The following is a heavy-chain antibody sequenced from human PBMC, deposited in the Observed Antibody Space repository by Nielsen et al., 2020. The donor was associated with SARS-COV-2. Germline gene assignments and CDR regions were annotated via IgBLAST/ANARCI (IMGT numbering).Heavy chain of an antibody. D-gene: IGHD3-16*01. CDR1: GFIFSDYY. V-gene: IGHV3-11*06. CDR3: AREFGAGAFGF. CDR2: ISSRGANT. J-gene: IGHJ4*02. Sequence: GGSLRLSCTGSGFIFSDYYMNWIRQAPGKGLQWVASISSRGANTDYADSVKGRFTISRDNAKNSLFLQMNSLRAEDTATYYCAREFGAGAFGFWGQGTLVTVSS.